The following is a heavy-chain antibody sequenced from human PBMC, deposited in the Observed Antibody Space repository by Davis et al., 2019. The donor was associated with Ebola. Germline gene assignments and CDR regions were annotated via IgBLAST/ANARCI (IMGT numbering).Heavy chain of an antibody. CDR3: ARESRRRDTAMVGQHYYYYMDV. CDR1: GFTFSSYA. V-gene: IGHV3-21*01. Sequence: GESLKISCAASGFTFSSYAMTWVRQAPGKGLEWVSSISSSSSYIYYADSVKGRFTISRDNAKNSLYLQMNSLRAEDTAVYYCARESRRRDTAMVGQHYYYYMDVWGKGTTVTVSS. J-gene: IGHJ6*03. CDR2: ISSSSSYI. D-gene: IGHD5-18*01.